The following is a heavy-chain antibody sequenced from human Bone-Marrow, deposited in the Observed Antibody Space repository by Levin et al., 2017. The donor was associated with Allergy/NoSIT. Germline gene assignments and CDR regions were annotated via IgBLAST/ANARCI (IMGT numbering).Heavy chain of an antibody. Sequence: SQTLSLTCTVSGGSIRSGGYYWSWIRQHPGKGLEWIGYIYYSGSTYYNPSLKSRVTISVDTSKNQFSLKLSSVTAADTAVYYCARVNRGGYDYGSNWFDPWGQGTLVTVSS. J-gene: IGHJ5*02. CDR1: GGSIRSGGYY. D-gene: IGHD5-12*01. CDR3: ARVNRGGYDYGSNWFDP. V-gene: IGHV4-31*03. CDR2: IYYSGST.